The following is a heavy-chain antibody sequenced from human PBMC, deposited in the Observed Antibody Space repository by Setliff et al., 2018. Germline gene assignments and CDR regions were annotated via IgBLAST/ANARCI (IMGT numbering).Heavy chain of an antibody. J-gene: IGHJ5*02. V-gene: IGHV3-73*01. CDR1: GFTFSGSE. CDR2: IRSKADRYAT. D-gene: IGHD6-19*01. Sequence: GESLKISCAASGFTFSGSEIHWVRQASGKGLEWVGRIRSKADRYATDYGASAKGRFIISRDNSKKTAYLQMSSLRAEDTAMYYCLLPCTSGWYNWVDPWGQGTLVTVSS. CDR3: LLPCTSGWYNWVDP.